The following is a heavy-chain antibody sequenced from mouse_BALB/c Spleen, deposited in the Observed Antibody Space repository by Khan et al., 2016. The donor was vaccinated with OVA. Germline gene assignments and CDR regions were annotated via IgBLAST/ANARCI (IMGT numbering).Heavy chain of an antibody. J-gene: IGHJ2*01. CDR2: INPHIGET. CDR3: ARKNGSDLDY. Sequence: VQLQQSGPELVKPGASVKISCKASGYSFTGYFMNWVMQSHGKSLEWIGRINPHIGETFYNQKFTGKATLTVDESSSTAHMELRSLASEDSAVCYCARKNGSDLDYWGQGTTLTVSS. CDR1: GYSFTGYF. V-gene: IGHV1-20*02. D-gene: IGHD1-1*01.